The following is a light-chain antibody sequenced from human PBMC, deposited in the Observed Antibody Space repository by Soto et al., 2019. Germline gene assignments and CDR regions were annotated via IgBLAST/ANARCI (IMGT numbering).Light chain of an antibody. J-gene: IGLJ3*02. CDR1: SSDVGGYNY. CDR2: DVS. V-gene: IGLV2-14*03. Sequence: QSALTQPASVSGSPGQSITISCTGTSSDVGGYNYVSWYQQHPDKAPKLVIYDVSNRPSGVSNRFSASKSGNTASLTISGLQAEDEADYYCISYTRSVTRVFGGGTKVTVL. CDR3: ISYTRSVTRV.